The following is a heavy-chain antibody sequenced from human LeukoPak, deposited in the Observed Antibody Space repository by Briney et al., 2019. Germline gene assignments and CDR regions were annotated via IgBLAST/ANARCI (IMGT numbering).Heavy chain of an antibody. CDR1: GFTFSSYS. D-gene: IGHD7-27*01. V-gene: IGHV3-48*01. CDR3: VRVGTSFDI. Sequence: GGSLRLSCAASGFTFSSYSMNWVRQAPGKGLEWVSYISTNTTTIYYADSVKGRFTISRDNAKNSLYLQMNSLRVEDTAVYYCVRVGTSFDIWGQGTMVTVSS. CDR2: ISTNTTTI. J-gene: IGHJ3*02.